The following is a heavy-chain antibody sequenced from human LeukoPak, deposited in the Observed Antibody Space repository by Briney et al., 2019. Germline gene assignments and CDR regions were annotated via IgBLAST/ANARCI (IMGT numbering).Heavy chain of an antibody. Sequence: GASVKVSCKASGYTFTSYYMHWVRQAPGQGLEWMGIINPSGGSTSYAQKFQGRVTMTRDTSTSTVYMELSSLGSEDTAVYYCARARPHYYGSEYYFDYWGQGTLVTVSS. J-gene: IGHJ4*02. V-gene: IGHV1-46*01. CDR2: INPSGGST. CDR1: GYTFTSYY. D-gene: IGHD3-10*01. CDR3: ARARPHYYGSEYYFDY.